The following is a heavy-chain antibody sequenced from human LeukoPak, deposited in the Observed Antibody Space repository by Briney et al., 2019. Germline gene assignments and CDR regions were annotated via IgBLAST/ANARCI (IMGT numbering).Heavy chain of an antibody. CDR1: GFTFSTYA. V-gene: IGHV3-23*01. Sequence: GGSLRLSCAASGFTFSTYAMSWVPQAPGKGLEWVSSISDVGYTYYADSVKGRFTISRDNSKNTLYLPTNSLRAEDTGVYYWAREKDSSWGYWGQGTLVTVSS. CDR2: ISDVGYT. CDR3: AREKDSSWGY. D-gene: IGHD6-13*01. J-gene: IGHJ4*02.